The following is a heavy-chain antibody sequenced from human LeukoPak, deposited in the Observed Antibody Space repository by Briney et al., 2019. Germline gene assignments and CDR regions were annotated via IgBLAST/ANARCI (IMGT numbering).Heavy chain of an antibody. Sequence: GTSLSLSCAASGFIFSNYVMHWVRQAPGKGLEWVAVIWYDGSEKYYGDSVKGRFSISRDNSKNTLYLQMNSLRAEDTAVYFCVKESDAFDIWGQGTMVTVSS. CDR3: VKESDAFDI. V-gene: IGHV3-33*06. CDR2: IWYDGSEK. CDR1: GFIFSNYV. J-gene: IGHJ3*02.